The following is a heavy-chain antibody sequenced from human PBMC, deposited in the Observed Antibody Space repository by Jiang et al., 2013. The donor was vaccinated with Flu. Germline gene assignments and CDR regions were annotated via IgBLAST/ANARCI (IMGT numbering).Heavy chain of an antibody. CDR1: GFTFSSYW. V-gene: IGHV3-7*01. CDR2: IKQDGSEK. CDR3: VKEKTSVYGSSSDRRDNWFDP. J-gene: IGHJ5*02. Sequence: SCAASGFTFSSYWMSWVRQAPGKGLEWVANIKQDGSEKYYVDSVKGRFTISRDNAKNSLYLQMNSLRAEDTAVYYCVKEKTSVYGSSSDRRDNWFDPWGQGTLVTVSS. D-gene: IGHD2-15*01.